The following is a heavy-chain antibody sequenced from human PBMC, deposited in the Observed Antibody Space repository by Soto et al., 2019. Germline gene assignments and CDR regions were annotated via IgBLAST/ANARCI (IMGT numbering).Heavy chain of an antibody. Sequence: PSETLSLTCTVSGGSISSYYWSWIRQPPGKGLEWIGEIYHSGSTNYNPSLKSRVTISVDKSKNQFSLKLSSVTAADTAVYYCARDVYYYGSGSLNWFDPWGQGTLVTVSS. CDR2: IYHSGST. CDR1: GGSISSYY. V-gene: IGHV4-59*12. D-gene: IGHD3-10*01. J-gene: IGHJ5*02. CDR3: ARDVYYYGSGSLNWFDP.